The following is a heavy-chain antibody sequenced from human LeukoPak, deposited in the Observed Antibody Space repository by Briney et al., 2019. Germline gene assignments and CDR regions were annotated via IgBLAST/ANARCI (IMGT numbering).Heavy chain of an antibody. J-gene: IGHJ4*02. CDR1: GFTFSDYY. Sequence: PGGSLTLSCAASGFTFSDYYISWIRQAPGKGLEWLSYIAGSTIYTNYADSVKGRFTISRDNAKNSVYLQMNSLRAEDTAVYYCARDGAAAGPDRADFDYWGQGTLVTVSS. D-gene: IGHD6-13*01. CDR2: IAGSTIYT. CDR3: ARDGAAAGPDRADFDY. V-gene: IGHV3-11*05.